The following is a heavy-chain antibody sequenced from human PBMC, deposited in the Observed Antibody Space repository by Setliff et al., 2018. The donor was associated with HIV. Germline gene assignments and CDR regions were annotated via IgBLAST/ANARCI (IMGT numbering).Heavy chain of an antibody. CDR1: GGSVSDYF. V-gene: IGHV4-59*02. Sequence: PSETLSLTCTVSGGSVSDYFWNWIRQPPGKGLEWIGYIYYGGSTNYNPYLESRVSISVDTSKDQFSLRLSSVTAADTAVYYCARGHTWNYYGGDYFDYWGQGSLVTVS. CDR2: IYYGGST. CDR3: ARGHTWNYYGGDYFDY. J-gene: IGHJ4*02. D-gene: IGHD1-7*01.